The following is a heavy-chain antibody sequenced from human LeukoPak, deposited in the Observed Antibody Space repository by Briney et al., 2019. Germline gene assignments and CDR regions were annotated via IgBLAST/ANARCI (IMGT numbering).Heavy chain of an antibody. Sequence: SETLSLTCTVSGGSISSGDYYWSWIRQPPGKGLEWIGYIYYSGSTYYNPSLKSRVTISVDTSKNQFSLKLSSVTAADTAVYYCARAPERQIVGEDWGQGTLVTVSS. D-gene: IGHD1-26*01. J-gene: IGHJ4*02. CDR2: IYYSGST. V-gene: IGHV4-30-4*08. CDR3: ARAPERQIVGED. CDR1: GGSISSGDYY.